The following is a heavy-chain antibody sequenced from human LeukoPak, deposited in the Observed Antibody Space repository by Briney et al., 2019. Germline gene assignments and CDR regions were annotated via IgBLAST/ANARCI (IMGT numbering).Heavy chain of an antibody. CDR3: ALWSYYYYGLDV. D-gene: IGHD5-18*01. CDR1: GFTFSSYG. CDR2: SRNKAKSQTT. J-gene: IGHJ6*02. V-gene: IGHV3-72*01. Sequence: GGSLRLSCAASGFTFSSYGMHWVRQAPGKGLEWVGRSRNKAKSQTTDYAASVKGRFTSSRDNSNNSVWLQMNSLKTEDTAVYYCALWSYYYYGLDVWGQGTAVTVSS.